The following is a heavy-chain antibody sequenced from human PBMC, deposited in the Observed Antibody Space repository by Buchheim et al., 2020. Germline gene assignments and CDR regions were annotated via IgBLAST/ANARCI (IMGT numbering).Heavy chain of an antibody. CDR1: GGSFSGYY. CDR2: INHSGST. V-gene: IGHV4-34*01. Sequence: QVQLQQWGAGLLKPSETLSLTCAVYGGSFSGYYWSWIRQPPGKGLEWIGEINHSGSTNYNPSLKSRVTISVDTSKNQFSLKLSSVTAADTAVYYCVRGRRYSSSWYKIDWFDPWGQGTL. CDR3: VRGRRYSSSWYKIDWFDP. J-gene: IGHJ5*02. D-gene: IGHD6-13*01.